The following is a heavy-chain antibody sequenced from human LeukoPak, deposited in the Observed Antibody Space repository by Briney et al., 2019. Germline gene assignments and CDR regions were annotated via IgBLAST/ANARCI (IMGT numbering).Heavy chain of an antibody. CDR3: ARDFPFWSNYLEYYYYMDV. D-gene: IGHD3-3*01. CDR1: GGSFSAYY. V-gene: IGHV4-34*01. J-gene: IGHJ6*03. Sequence: SETLSLTCAVYGGSFSAYYWTWIRQPPGKGLEWIGEINHSGSSNYNSSLRSRVTISVDTSYKQFSLKLSAVTAADTAVYYCARDFPFWSNYLEYYYYMDVWGKGTTVTVSS. CDR2: INHSGSS.